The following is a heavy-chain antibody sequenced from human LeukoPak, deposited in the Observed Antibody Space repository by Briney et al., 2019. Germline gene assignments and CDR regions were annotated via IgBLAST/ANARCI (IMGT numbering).Heavy chain of an antibody. Sequence: SETLSLTCTVSGGSISSSSCYWGWIRQPPGKGLEWIGSIYYSGSTYYNPSLKSRVTISVDTSKNQFSLKLSSVTAADTAVYYCARDAPHDYGDRGSFDYWGQGTLVTVSS. CDR1: GGSISSSSCY. D-gene: IGHD4-17*01. CDR2: IYYSGST. CDR3: ARDAPHDYGDRGSFDY. V-gene: IGHV4-39*07. J-gene: IGHJ4*02.